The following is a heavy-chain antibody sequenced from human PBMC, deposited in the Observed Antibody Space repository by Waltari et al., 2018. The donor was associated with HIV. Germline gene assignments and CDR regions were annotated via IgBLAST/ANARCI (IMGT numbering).Heavy chain of an antibody. V-gene: IGHV3-23*01. Sequence: EVQLLESGGGLVQPGGSLRLSCAASGFTFSSYAMCWVRQAPGKGLEWVSFISGSGGSTYYADSVKGRFTISRDNSKNTLYLQMNSLRAEDTAVYYCAKDNRDPLGTLWYWGQGTLVTVSS. CDR1: GFTFSSYA. CDR2: ISGSGGST. CDR3: AKDNRDPLGTLWY. J-gene: IGHJ4*02. D-gene: IGHD2-21*01.